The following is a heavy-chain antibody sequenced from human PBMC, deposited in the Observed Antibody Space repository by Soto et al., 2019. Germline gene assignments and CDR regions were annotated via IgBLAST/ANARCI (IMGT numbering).Heavy chain of an antibody. CDR1: GGSISRGGYY. CDR3: ARDXRAWSGYYTYYYYGMDV. D-gene: IGHD3-3*01. V-gene: IGHV4-31*03. CDR2: IYYSGST. J-gene: IGHJ6*02. Sequence: SETLSLTSTVSGGSISRGGYYWSWIRQNPGKGLEWIGYIYYSGSTYYNPSLKSRVTISVDTSKNQFSLKLSSVTAADTAVYYCARDXRAWSGYYTYYYYGMDVWGQGTTVTVSS.